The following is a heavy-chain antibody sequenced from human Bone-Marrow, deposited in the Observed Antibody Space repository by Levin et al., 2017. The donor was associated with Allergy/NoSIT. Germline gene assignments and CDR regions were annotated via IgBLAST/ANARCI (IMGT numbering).Heavy chain of an antibody. Sequence: SLKISCAASGFTFDDYAMHWVRQAPGKGLEWVSGISWNSGSIGYADSVKGRFTISRDNAKNSLYLQMNSLRAEDTALYYCAKDISSGDGVFDYWGQGTLVTVSS. J-gene: IGHJ4*02. CDR1: GFTFDDYA. CDR2: ISWNSGSI. V-gene: IGHV3-9*01. CDR3: AKDISSGDGVFDY. D-gene: IGHD5-12*01.